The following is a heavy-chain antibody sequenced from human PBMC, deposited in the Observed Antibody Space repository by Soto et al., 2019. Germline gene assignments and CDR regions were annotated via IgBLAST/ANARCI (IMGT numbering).Heavy chain of an antibody. Sequence: VSSKASGYTFSNYGISWVRQAPGQGLEWMGWISAYNGNTNYAQKLQGRVTMTTDTSTSTAYMELRSLRSDDTALYYCGRGYDILTGPDYWGQGTLVTVSS. J-gene: IGHJ4*02. V-gene: IGHV1-18*01. CDR2: ISAYNGNT. CDR1: GYTFSNYG. CDR3: GRGYDILTGPDY. D-gene: IGHD3-9*01.